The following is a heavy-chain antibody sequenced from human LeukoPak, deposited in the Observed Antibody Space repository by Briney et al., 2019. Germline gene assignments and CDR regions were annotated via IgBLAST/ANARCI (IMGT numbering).Heavy chain of an antibody. J-gene: IGHJ6*03. CDR3: ASSYYYYYMDV. CDR1: GFTFSSYE. CDR2: ISSSGSTI. V-gene: IGHV3-48*03. Sequence: GGSLRLSCAASGFTFSSYEMNWVRQAPGKGLEWVSYISSSGSTIYYADSGKGRFTISRDNAKNSLYLQMNSLRAEDTAVYYCASSYYYYYMDVWGKGTTVTISS.